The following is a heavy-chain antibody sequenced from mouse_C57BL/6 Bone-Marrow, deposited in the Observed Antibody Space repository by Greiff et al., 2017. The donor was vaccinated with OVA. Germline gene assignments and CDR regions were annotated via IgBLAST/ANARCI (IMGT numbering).Heavy chain of an antibody. CDR2: IDPSDSYT. CDR1: GYTFTSYW. V-gene: IGHV1-59*01. J-gene: IGHJ3*01. D-gene: IGHD2-4*01. Sequence: QVQLQQSGAELVRPGTSVKLSCKASGYTFTSYWMHWVKQRPGQGLEWIGVIDPSDSYTNYNQKFKGKATLTVDKSSSTAYMQLSSLTSEDSAVYYCARGLRLFAYWGQGTLVTVSA. CDR3: ARGLRLFAY.